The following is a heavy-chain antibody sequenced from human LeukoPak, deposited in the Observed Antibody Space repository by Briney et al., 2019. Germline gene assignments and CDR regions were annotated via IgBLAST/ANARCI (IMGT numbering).Heavy chain of an antibody. J-gene: IGHJ4*02. D-gene: IGHD5-24*01. CDR3: ARVLPGTNRDLDY. Sequence: PGGSLRLSCAASGFTFRNYWMHWVRHAPGKGLVWVSRISSDGSSTSYADSVKGRFTISRDNAKNTLYLQMKSLSTEDTAVYYRARVLPGTNRDLDYWGQGTLVTVSS. CDR2: ISSDGSST. V-gene: IGHV3-74*01. CDR1: GFTFRNYW.